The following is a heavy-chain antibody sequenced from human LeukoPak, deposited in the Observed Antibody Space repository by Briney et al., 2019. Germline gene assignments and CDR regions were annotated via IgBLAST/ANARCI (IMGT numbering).Heavy chain of an antibody. Sequence: SETPSLTCAVYGGSFSGYYWSWIRQPPGKGLEWIGEINHSGSTNYNPSLKSRVTISVDTSKNQFSLKLSSVTAADTAVYYCARGKQQLAKGDDYWGQGTLVTVSS. D-gene: IGHD6-13*01. CDR1: GGSFSGYY. CDR3: ARGKQQLAKGDDY. CDR2: INHSGST. J-gene: IGHJ4*02. V-gene: IGHV4-34*01.